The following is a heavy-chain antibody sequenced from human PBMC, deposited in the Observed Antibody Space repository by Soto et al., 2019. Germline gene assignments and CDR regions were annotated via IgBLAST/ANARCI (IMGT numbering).Heavy chain of an antibody. Sequence: GGSLRLSCAASGFTFSSYAMSWVRQAPGKGLEWVSAISGSGGSTYYADSVKGRFTISRDNSKNTLYLQMNSLRAEDTAVYYCAKVGIGYCSGGSCYSGVADAFDIWGQGTMVTVSS. V-gene: IGHV3-23*01. CDR2: ISGSGGST. CDR1: GFTFSSYA. J-gene: IGHJ3*02. CDR3: AKVGIGYCSGGSCYSGVADAFDI. D-gene: IGHD2-15*01.